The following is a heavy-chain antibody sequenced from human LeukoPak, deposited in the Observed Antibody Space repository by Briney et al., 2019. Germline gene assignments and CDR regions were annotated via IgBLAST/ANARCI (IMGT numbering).Heavy chain of an antibody. J-gene: IGHJ4*02. CDR3: ARESDYDFWSGYPDY. CDR1: GYTFTSYA. V-gene: IGHV1-3*01. Sequence: GASVKVSCKASGYTFTSYAMHWVRQAPGQRLEWMGWINAGNGNTKYSQKFQGRVTITRDTSASTAYVELSSLRSEDTAVYYCARESDYDFWSGYPDYWGQGTLVTVSS. CDR2: INAGNGNT. D-gene: IGHD3-3*01.